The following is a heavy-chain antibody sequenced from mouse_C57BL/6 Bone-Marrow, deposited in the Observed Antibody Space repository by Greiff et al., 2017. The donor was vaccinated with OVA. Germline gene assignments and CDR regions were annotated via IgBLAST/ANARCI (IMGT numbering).Heavy chain of an antibody. Sequence: VQLQQSGAELVRPGASVTLSCKASGYTFTDYEMHWVKQTPVHGLEWIGAIDPETGGTAYNQKFKGKAILTADNSSSTAYMELRSLTSEDSAVYYCTRALLWLRRYAMDYWGQGTSVTVSS. CDR3: TRALLWLRRYAMDY. V-gene: IGHV1-15*01. J-gene: IGHJ4*01. D-gene: IGHD2-2*01. CDR1: GYTFTDYE. CDR2: IDPETGGT.